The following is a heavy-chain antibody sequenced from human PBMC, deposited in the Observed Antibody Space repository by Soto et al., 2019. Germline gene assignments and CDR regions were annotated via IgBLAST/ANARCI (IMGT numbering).Heavy chain of an antibody. CDR3: AKDHGAATDP. J-gene: IGHJ5*02. CDR1: GFTFSSYG. D-gene: IGHD6-13*01. V-gene: IGHV3-30*18. CDR2: ISYDGSNK. Sequence: QVQLVESGGGVVQPGRSLRLSCAASGFTFSSYGMHWVRQAPGKGLEWVAVISYDGSNKYYADSVKGRFTISRDNSKNTLYLQINSLRAEDTAVYYCAKDHGAATDPWGQGTLVTVSS.